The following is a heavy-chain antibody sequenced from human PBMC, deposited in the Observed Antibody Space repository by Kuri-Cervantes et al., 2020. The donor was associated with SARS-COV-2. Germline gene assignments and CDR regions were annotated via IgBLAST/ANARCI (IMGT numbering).Heavy chain of an antibody. Sequence: GESLKISCAASGFTFSDYYMSWIRQAPGKGLEWVSYISSSGSTIYYADSVKGRFTISRDNAKNSLYLQMNSLRAEDTAVYYCARDSFVPAAPNYYYYGMDVWGQGTTVT. D-gene: IGHD2-2*01. V-gene: IGHV3-11*04. CDR2: ISSSGSTI. CDR1: GFTFSDYY. J-gene: IGHJ6*01. CDR3: ARDSFVPAAPNYYYYGMDV.